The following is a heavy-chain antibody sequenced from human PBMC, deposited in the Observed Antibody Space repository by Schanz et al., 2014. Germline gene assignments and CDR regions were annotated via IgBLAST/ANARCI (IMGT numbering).Heavy chain of an antibody. J-gene: IGHJ5*02. V-gene: IGHV1-18*01. Sequence: QVQLVQSGAEVKKPGASVKVSCKASGYTFISYGIKWVRQAPGQGLEWMGWISAYNGHTDYAQKLQGRVTLTTDTSTSTAYMELRSLRSDDTALYYCARDRRRYCSTASCLHDNWFDPWGQGTLVIVSS. D-gene: IGHD2-2*01. CDR3: ARDRRRYCSTASCLHDNWFDP. CDR2: ISAYNGHT. CDR1: GYTFISYG.